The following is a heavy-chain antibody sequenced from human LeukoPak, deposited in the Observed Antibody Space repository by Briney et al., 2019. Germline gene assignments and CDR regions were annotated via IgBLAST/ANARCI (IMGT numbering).Heavy chain of an antibody. D-gene: IGHD3-22*01. Sequence: GGSLRLSCAASGFTFSSYSMNWVRQAPGKGLEWVSSISSSSSYIYYADSVKGRFTTSRDNLKNTLYLQMNSLRAEDTAVYYCVLHYSDSRSLHFWGQGTLVTVSS. V-gene: IGHV3-21*01. CDR1: GFTFSSYS. CDR3: VLHYSDSRSLHF. J-gene: IGHJ4*02. CDR2: ISSSSSYI.